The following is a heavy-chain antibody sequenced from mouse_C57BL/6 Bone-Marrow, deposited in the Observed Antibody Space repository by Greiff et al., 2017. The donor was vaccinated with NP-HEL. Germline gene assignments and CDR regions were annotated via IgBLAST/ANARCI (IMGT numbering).Heavy chain of an antibody. J-gene: IGHJ2*01. CDR1: GYAFSSSW. V-gene: IGHV1-82*01. Sequence: VKLMESGPELVKPGASVKISCKASGYAFSSSWMNWVKQRPGKGLEWIGRIYPGDGDTNYNGKFKGKATLTADKSSSTAYMQLSSLTSEDSAVYFCARKDYGYPDYWGQGTTLTVSS. D-gene: IGHD2-2*01. CDR2: IYPGDGDT. CDR3: ARKDYGYPDY.